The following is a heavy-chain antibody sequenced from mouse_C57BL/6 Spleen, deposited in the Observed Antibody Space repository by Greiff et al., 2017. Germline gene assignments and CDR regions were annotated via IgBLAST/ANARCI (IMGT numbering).Heavy chain of an antibody. CDR1: GFSFSSYA. Sequence: VHLVESGGGLVKPGGSLKLSCAASGFSFSSYAMSWVRQTPEKRLEWVATISDGGSYTYYPDNVKGRFTISRDNAKNNLYLQMSHLKSEDTSMYYCASDPRLDYWGQGTTLTVSS. CDR3: ASDPRLDY. J-gene: IGHJ2*01. V-gene: IGHV5-4*01. CDR2: ISDGGSYT.